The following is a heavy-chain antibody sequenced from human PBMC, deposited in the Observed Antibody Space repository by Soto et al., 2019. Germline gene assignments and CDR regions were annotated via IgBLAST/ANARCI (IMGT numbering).Heavy chain of an antibody. J-gene: IGHJ4*02. Sequence: QVQLVEAGGGVVQPGRSLRLSCVASGFTFSSFAMHWVRQAPGKGLEWVALIWYDGSNQYYADSVKGRFTISRDNSQRTVYLQMSSLRADDTAVYYCAREVAFIDYPWGIAYWGQGTLVTVSS. V-gene: IGHV3-33*01. CDR2: IWYDGSNQ. D-gene: IGHD3-16*01. CDR1: GFTFSSFA. CDR3: AREVAFIDYPWGIAY.